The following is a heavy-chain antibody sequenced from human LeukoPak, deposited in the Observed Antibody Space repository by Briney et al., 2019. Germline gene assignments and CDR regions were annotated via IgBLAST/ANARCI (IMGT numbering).Heavy chain of an antibody. CDR1: GGSFSGYY. V-gene: IGHV4-34*01. Sequence: PSETLSLTCAVYGGSFSGYYWSWIRQPPGKGLEWIGEINHSGSTNYNPSLKSRVTISVDTSKNQFSLKLSSVTAADTAVYYCARESRAPRRYWYYYMDVWGKGTTVTISS. CDR2: INHSGST. J-gene: IGHJ6*03. D-gene: IGHD1-14*01. CDR3: ARESRAPRRYWYYYMDV.